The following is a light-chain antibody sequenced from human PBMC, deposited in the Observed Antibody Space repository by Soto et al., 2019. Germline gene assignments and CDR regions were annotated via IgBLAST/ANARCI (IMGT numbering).Light chain of an antibody. V-gene: IGKV1-5*03. J-gene: IGKJ1*01. Sequence: DIQMTQSPSTLSSSVGDRVTITCRASQSISNWLAWFQQKPGKAPKLLIYKASSLQSGVPSRFSGSGSGTEFTLTISSLQPDDIATYYCQQYYGPWTFGQGTKVEIK. CDR1: QSISNW. CDR2: KAS. CDR3: QQYYGPWT.